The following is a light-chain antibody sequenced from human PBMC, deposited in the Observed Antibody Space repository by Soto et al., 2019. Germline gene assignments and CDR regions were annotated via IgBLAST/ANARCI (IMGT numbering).Light chain of an antibody. CDR1: SSDVGSYNL. Sequence: QSALTQPASVSGSPGQSITISCTGTSSDVGSYNLVSWYQQHPGKAPKLMIYEVSKRPSGVSNRFSGSKSGNTASLTISGLQAEDEADYYCCSYAGSSTPYVFGTGTKVPS. CDR2: EVS. CDR3: CSYAGSSTPYV. J-gene: IGLJ1*01. V-gene: IGLV2-23*02.